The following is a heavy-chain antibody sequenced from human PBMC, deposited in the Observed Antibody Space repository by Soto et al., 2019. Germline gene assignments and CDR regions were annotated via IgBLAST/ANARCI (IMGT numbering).Heavy chain of an antibody. Sequence: EVQLVESGGGLVQPGVSLRLSCAASGFTFSTYSMNWVRQAPGKGLEWISYITKSSRTIYYADSVKGRFTISRDNAKNSLYLQMNSPRAEDTAVYYCTRDHGYGYGMDVWGQGTTVTVSS. CDR2: ITKSSRTI. CDR3: TRDHGYGYGMDV. D-gene: IGHD5-12*01. CDR1: GFTFSTYS. V-gene: IGHV3-48*01. J-gene: IGHJ6*02.